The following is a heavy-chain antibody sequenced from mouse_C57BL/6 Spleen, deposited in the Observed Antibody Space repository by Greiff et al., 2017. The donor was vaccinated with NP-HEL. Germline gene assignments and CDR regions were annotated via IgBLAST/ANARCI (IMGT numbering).Heavy chain of an antibody. CDR1: GFTFSSYA. Sequence: EVMLVESGGGLVKPGGSLKLSCAASGFTFSSYAMSWVRQTPEKRLEWVATISDGGSYTYYPDNVKGRFTISRDNAKNNLYLQMSHLKSEDTAMYYCARYYGSSFYFDYWGQGTTLTVSS. D-gene: IGHD1-1*01. V-gene: IGHV5-4*03. J-gene: IGHJ2*01. CDR2: ISDGGSYT. CDR3: ARYYGSSFYFDY.